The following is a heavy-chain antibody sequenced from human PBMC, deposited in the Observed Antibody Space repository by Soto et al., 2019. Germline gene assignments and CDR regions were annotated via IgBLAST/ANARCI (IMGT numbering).Heavy chain of an antibody. CDR3: AREQGPGTKDWFDP. V-gene: IGHV3-7*01. Sequence: EVQLVESGGGLVQPGGSLRLSCAASGFTFSSYWMSWVRQAPGKGLEWVANIKQDGSEKYYVDSVKGRFTISRDNAKNSLYLQMTSLRAEDTAVYYCAREQGPGTKDWFDPWGQGTLVTVSS. CDR2: IKQDGSEK. J-gene: IGHJ5*02. CDR1: GFTFSSYW. D-gene: IGHD1-7*01.